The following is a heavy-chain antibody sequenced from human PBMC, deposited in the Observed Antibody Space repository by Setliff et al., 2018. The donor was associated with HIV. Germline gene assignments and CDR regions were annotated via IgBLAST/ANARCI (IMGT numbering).Heavy chain of an antibody. CDR3: ARARGIVAAVHY. D-gene: IGHD6-13*01. Sequence: SVKVSCKASGGTFNNFAISWVRRAPGQGLEWMGAIIPLLGIVNYAQNFQGRVTITADKSTSAAYVELSSLKSEDTALYYCARARGIVAAVHYWGQGTLVTVSS. J-gene: IGHJ4*02. V-gene: IGHV1-69*10. CDR1: GGTFNNFA. CDR2: IIPLLGIV.